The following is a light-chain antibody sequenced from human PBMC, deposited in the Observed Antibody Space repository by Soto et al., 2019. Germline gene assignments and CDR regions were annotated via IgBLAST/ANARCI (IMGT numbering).Light chain of an antibody. J-gene: IGKJ1*01. V-gene: IGKV3-20*01. CDR1: QSVSSTF. Sequence: DIVLTQSPGTLSLSPGGRATLSCRASQSVSSTFFAWYQQKPGQAPRLLMFGASNRATGIPDRFSGSGSGTDFTLTISRLEPEDFAVYYCQHYGSSPRGTFGQGTKVEVK. CDR2: GAS. CDR3: QHYGSSPRGT.